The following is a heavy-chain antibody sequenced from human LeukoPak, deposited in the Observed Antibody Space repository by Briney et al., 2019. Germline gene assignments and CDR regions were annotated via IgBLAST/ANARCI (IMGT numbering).Heavy chain of an antibody. CDR3: ARGSNYYFDSSADYPRY. J-gene: IGHJ4*02. CDR2: INPSGGST. V-gene: IGHV1-46*01. D-gene: IGHD3-22*01. Sequence: ASVKVSFKASGYTFTTYYMHWVRQAPGQGLEWMGIINPSGGSTSYAQKFQGRVTTTRDTATSTVYMELSSLRSEDTAVYFCARGSNYYFDSSADYPRYWGQGTLVTVSS. CDR1: GYTFTTYY.